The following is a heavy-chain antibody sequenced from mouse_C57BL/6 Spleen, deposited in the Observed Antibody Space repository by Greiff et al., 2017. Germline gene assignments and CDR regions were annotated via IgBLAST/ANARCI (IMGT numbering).Heavy chain of an antibody. CDR2: IWSGGST. Sequence: VQLHQSGPGLVQPSQSLSITCTVSGFSLTSYGVHWVRQSPGKGLEWLGVIWSGGSTDYNAAFISRLSISKDNSKSQVFFKMNSLQADDTAIYYCARNFYYGSRNYYAMDYWGQGTSVTVSS. CDR3: ARNFYYGSRNYYAMDY. D-gene: IGHD1-1*01. J-gene: IGHJ4*01. CDR1: GFSLTSYG. V-gene: IGHV2-2*01.